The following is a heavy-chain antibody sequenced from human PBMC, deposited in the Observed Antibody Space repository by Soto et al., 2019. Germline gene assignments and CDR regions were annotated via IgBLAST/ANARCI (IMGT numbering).Heavy chain of an antibody. CDR1: GLTFSGSA. CDR2: IRSKANSYAT. D-gene: IGHD3-3*01. Sequence: GGSLRLSCAASGLTFSGSAMHWVRQASGKGLEWVGRIRSKANSYATAYAASVKGRFTISRDDSKNTAYLQMNSLKTEDTAVYYCTRLDFWSGYPDAFDIWGQGTMVTVSS. J-gene: IGHJ3*02. CDR3: TRLDFWSGYPDAFDI. V-gene: IGHV3-73*01.